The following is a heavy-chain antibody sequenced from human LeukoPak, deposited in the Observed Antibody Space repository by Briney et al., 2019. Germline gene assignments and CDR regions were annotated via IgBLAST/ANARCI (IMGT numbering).Heavy chain of an antibody. CDR3: ATSALSSPYYCDY. CDR1: GFTFSSYA. J-gene: IGHJ4*02. D-gene: IGHD6-19*01. V-gene: IGHV3-23*01. CDR2: ISGSGGST. Sequence: GGSLRLSCAASGFTFSSYAMSWVRQAPGKGLVWVSAISGSGGSTYYADSVKGRFTISRDNSKNTLYLQMNSLRAEDTAVYYWATSALSSPYYCDYWGQGTLVTVSS.